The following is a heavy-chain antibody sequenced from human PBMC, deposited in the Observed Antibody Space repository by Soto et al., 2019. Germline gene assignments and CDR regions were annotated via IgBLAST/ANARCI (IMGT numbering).Heavy chain of an antibody. V-gene: IGHV1-3*01. D-gene: IGHD2-2*01. CDR2: INAGNGNT. CDR1: GYTFANYA. Sequence: GASVKVSCKASGYTFANYAMHWVRQAPGQRLEWMGWINAGNGNTKYPQKLQGRVTITRDISASIAYMELSSLRSEDTAVYYCAREKDQFEDIVVVPGPLYVWGQGTTVTVSS. J-gene: IGHJ6*02. CDR3: AREKDQFEDIVVVPGPLYV.